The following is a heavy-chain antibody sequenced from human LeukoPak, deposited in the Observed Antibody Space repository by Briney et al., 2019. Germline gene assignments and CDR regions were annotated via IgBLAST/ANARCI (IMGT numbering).Heavy chain of an antibody. D-gene: IGHD7-27*01. V-gene: IGHV4-4*07. CDR3: ARDLTDHYYYYYMDV. Sequence: TSETLSLTCTVSGGSISSYYRSWIRQPAGKGLEWIGRIYTSGSTNYNPSLKSRVTMSVDTSKNQFSLKLSSVTAADTAVYYCARDLTDHYYYYYMDVWGKGTTVTVSS. CDR1: GGSISSYY. J-gene: IGHJ6*03. CDR2: IYTSGST.